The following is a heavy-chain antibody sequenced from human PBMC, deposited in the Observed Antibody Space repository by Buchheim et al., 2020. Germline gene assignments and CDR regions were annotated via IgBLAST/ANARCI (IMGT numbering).Heavy chain of an antibody. CDR2: IIPILGIA. J-gene: IGHJ2*01. D-gene: IGHD4-23*01. V-gene: IGHV1-69*04. CDR3: NSNNYGGNPRYFDL. CDR1: GGTFSSYA. Sequence: QVQLVQSGAEVKKPGSSVKVSCKASGGTFSSYAISWVRQAPGQGLEWMGRIIPILGIANYAQKFQGRVTITGDKSTSPAYMELSSLRSEDTAVYYCNSNNYGGNPRYFDLWGRGTL.